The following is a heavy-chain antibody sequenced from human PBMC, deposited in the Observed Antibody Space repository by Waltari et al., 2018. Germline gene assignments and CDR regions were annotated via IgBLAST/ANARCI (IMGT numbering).Heavy chain of an antibody. Sequence: QVQLVQSGAEVKKPGASVKVSCKASGYTFTSYAMHWVRQAPGQRLEWMGWINAGNGHTKDSQKFQGRGTITRDTSASTAYMERSSLRSEDTAVYYGARAGVAAAVGFDYWGQGTLVTVSS. CDR1: GYTFTSYA. CDR3: ARAGVAAAVGFDY. J-gene: IGHJ4*02. V-gene: IGHV1-3*01. D-gene: IGHD6-13*01. CDR2: INAGNGHT.